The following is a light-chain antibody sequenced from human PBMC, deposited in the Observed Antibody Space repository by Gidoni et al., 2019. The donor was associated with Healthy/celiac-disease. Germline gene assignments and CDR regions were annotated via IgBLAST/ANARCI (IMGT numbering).Light chain of an antibody. Sequence: DIQMTQSPSTLSASVGDRVTITCRASESISNWLACYQHRPGRAPRLMIYEGSNLESGVPSRFSGGGSGTEFTLTITILQSDDFATYYCQQYSRYPYNLGQGTKLEIK. J-gene: IGKJ2*01. CDR2: EGS. V-gene: IGKV1-5*03. CDR3: QQYSRYPYN. CDR1: ESISNW.